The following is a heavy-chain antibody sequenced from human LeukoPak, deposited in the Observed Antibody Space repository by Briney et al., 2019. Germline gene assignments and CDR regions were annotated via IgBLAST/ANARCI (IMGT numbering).Heavy chain of an antibody. CDR1: GFTFDSYG. CDR3: AKDSSSTLDYYDSSRYYYPGY. Sequence: GGSLRLSCAASGFTFDSYGMHWVRQAPGKGLEWVAFIRYDGSNKYYADSVKGRFTISRDNSKNTLYLQMNSLRAEDTAVYYCAKDSSSTLDYYDSSRYYYPGYWGQGTLVTVS. V-gene: IGHV3-30*02. J-gene: IGHJ4*02. CDR2: IRYDGSNK. D-gene: IGHD3-22*01.